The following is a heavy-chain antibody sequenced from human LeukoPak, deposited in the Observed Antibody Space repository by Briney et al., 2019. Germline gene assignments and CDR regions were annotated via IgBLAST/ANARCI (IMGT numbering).Heavy chain of an antibody. CDR1: GFTLSTYS. CDR2: ISSSSTHI. J-gene: IGHJ4*02. CDR3: ARSEHSSSSFDY. Sequence: PGRTLRLSCAASGFTLSTYSMNWVRQATGRGLDWVPYISSSSTHIYYADSVKGRFTISRDNARNSLYLQMNSLRAEDTAIYYCARSEHSSSSFDYWGQGTLVTVSS. V-gene: IGHV3-21*01. D-gene: IGHD6-6*01.